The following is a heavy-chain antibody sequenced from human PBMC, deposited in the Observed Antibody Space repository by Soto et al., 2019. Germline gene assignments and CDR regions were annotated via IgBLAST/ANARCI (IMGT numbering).Heavy chain of an antibody. Sequence: ASVKVSCKASGGTFSSYAISWVRQAPGQGLEWMGGIIPIFGTANYAQKFQGRVTITADKSTSTAYMELSSLRSEDTAVYHCARAYYYDSSGYYQAPFDIWGQGTMVTVSS. J-gene: IGHJ3*02. CDR3: ARAYYYDSSGYYQAPFDI. V-gene: IGHV1-69*06. CDR1: GGTFSSYA. CDR2: IIPIFGTA. D-gene: IGHD3-22*01.